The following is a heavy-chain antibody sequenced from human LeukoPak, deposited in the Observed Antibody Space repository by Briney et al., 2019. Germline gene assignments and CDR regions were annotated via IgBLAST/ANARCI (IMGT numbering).Heavy chain of an antibody. D-gene: IGHD1-26*01. CDR2: IYYSGST. J-gene: IGHJ5*02. CDR3: AKMWGLIQHNWFGP. V-gene: IGHV4-39*07. CDR1: VGSNNSSSYL. Sequence: SETPSPTSTFSVGSNNSSSYLRGWVRQPPGEGVGRIGSIYYSGSTYYNPSLKSRVTISVDTSKNQFSLKLSSVTAADTAIYYCAKMWGLIQHNWFGPWGQGTLVTVSS.